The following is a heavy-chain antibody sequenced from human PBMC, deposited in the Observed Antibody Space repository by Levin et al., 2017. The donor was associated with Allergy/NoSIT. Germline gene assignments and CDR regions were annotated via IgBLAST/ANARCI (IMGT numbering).Heavy chain of an antibody. J-gene: IGHJ4*02. CDR3: ASGRITSSSFYFNS. D-gene: IGHD6-13*01. CDR1: AGSTSNYF. V-gene: IGHV4-59*01. CDR2: MYYSGSS. Sequence: SQTLSLTCTVSAGSTSNYFWSWIRQPPGKGLEWIGYMYYSGSSNYNPSLKSRVTISVDMSKKQFSLRLSSVTAADTAVYYCASGRITSSSFYFNSWGQGNLVTVSA.